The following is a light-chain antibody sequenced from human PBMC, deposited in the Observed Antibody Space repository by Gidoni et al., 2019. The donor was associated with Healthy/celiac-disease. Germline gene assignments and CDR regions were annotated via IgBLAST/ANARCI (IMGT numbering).Light chain of an antibody. CDR2: AAS. CDR3: QQSYSTPLT. J-gene: IGKJ4*01. Sequence: DIQMTQSPSSLSASVADRVTITCRASQSISSYLNLYQQKPGKAPKRLIYAASSLQSGVPSRFSGSGSGTDFTLTISSLQPEDFATYYCQQSYSTPLTFGGGTKVEIK. V-gene: IGKV1-39*01. CDR1: QSISSY.